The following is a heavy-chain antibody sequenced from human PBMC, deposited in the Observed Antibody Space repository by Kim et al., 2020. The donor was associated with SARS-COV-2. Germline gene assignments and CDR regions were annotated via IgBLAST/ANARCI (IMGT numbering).Heavy chain of an antibody. V-gene: IGHV3-30-3*01. CDR2: MSHDGSDI. CDR1: GFTFRSHA. D-gene: IGHD3-10*01. CDR3: AKDQYGSIDY. J-gene: IGHJ4*02. Sequence: GGSLRLSCAASGFTFRSHAMHWLRQAPDKGLEWVTLMSHDGSDIQYADSVKGRFTISRDNSKNTLYLQMNSLRAEDTAVYYCAKDQYGSIDYWGQGTLVTVSS.